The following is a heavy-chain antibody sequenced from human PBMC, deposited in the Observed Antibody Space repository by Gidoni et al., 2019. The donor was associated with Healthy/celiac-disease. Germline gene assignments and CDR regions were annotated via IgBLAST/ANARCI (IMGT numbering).Heavy chain of an antibody. Sequence: QVQLQESGPGLVKPSQTLSLTCTVSGGSISSGGYSWSWIRQHPGKGLEWIGYIYYSGSTYYNPSLKSRVTISVDTSKNQFSLKLSSVTAADTAVYYCATGVVVIRRDGGSSSRTHFDYWGQGTLVTVSS. CDR3: ATGVVVIRRDGGSSSRTHFDY. D-gene: IGHD3-22*01. V-gene: IGHV4-31*03. CDR1: GGSISSGGYS. J-gene: IGHJ4*02. CDR2: IYYSGST.